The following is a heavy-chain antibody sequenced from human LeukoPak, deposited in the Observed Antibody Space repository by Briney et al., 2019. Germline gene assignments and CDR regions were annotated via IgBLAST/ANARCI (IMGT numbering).Heavy chain of an antibody. CDR3: ASSADWEPSDYYYYYMDV. CDR2: ISAYNGNT. V-gene: IGHV1-18*01. Sequence: ASVKVSCKASGYTFTGYGISWVRQAPGQGLEWMGWISAYNGNTNYAQKLQGRVTMTTDTSTSTAYMELSSLRSEDTAVYYCASSADWEPSDYYYYYMDVWGKGTTVTISS. CDR1: GYTFTGYG. J-gene: IGHJ6*03. D-gene: IGHD1-26*01.